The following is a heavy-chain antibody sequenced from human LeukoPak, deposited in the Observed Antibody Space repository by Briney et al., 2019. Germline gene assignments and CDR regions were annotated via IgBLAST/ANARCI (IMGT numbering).Heavy chain of an antibody. D-gene: IGHD3-10*01. CDR3: ARDGLSVGSNLDY. J-gene: IGHJ4*02. CDR2: INPNSGGT. Sequence: GASVKVSCKASGYTFTGYYMHWVRQAPGQGLEWMGWINPNSGGTNYAQKFQGRVTMTRDTSISTAYMELSRLRSDDTAVCYCARDGLSVGSNLDYWGQGTLVTVSS. CDR1: GYTFTGYY. V-gene: IGHV1-2*02.